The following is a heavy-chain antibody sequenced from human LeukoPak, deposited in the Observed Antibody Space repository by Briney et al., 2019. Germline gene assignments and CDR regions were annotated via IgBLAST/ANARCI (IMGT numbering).Heavy chain of an antibody. J-gene: IGHJ4*02. CDR3: AKDRPNFYETSGSYYKIKGDF. V-gene: IGHV3-23*01. D-gene: IGHD3-10*01. Sequence: GGSLRLSCEASGFTFNTHAMSWVRQAPGKGLEWVASITSSGRTTYYTDSVKGRFTISRDKSKNTLYLQMNSLRGEDTAVYYCAKDRPNFYETSGSYYKIKGDFWGQGSLVTVSS. CDR1: GFTFNTHA. CDR2: ITSSGRTT.